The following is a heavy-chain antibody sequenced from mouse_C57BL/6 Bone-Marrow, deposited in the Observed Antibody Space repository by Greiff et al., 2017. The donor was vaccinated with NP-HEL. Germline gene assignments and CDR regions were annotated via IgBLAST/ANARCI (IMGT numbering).Heavy chain of an antibody. CDR1: GFNIKDDY. D-gene: IGHD6-5*01. J-gene: IGHJ3*01. CDR2: IDPENGDT. V-gene: IGHV14-4*01. CDR3: TTMAYEPAFAY. Sequence: VQLKESGAELVRPGASVKLSCTASGFNIKDDYMHWVKQRPEQGLEWIGWIDPENGDTEYASKFQGKATITADTSSNTAYLQLSSLTSEDTAVYYCTTMAYEPAFAYWGQGTLVTVSA.